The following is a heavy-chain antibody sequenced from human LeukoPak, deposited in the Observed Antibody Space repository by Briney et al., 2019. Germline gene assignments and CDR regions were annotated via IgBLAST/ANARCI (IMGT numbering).Heavy chain of an antibody. V-gene: IGHV4-4*09. CDR3: ASPRSGYRYTFDY. D-gene: IGHD3-22*01. Sequence: KPSETLSLTCAVSAASISNYYWSWIRQAPGKGLEWIGYISTSGSPNYNPSLKSRVSISLDTSKNRFSLNLNFVTAADTAVYYCASPRSGYRYTFDYWGQGALVTVSS. J-gene: IGHJ4*02. CDR1: AASISNYY. CDR2: ISTSGSP.